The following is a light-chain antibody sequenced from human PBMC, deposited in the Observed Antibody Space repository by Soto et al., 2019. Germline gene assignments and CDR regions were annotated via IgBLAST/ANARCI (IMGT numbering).Light chain of an antibody. J-gene: IGKJ2*01. CDR3: QQYGSSPPNT. V-gene: IGKV3-20*01. CDR1: QGVSSNS. CDR2: GAS. Sequence: EIVLTQSPGTLSLSPGERVTLSCRASQGVSSNSLAWYLQKPGQAPRLLIYGASSRATGIPDRFSGSGSGTDFTLTISRLEPEDFAVYYCQQYGSSPPNTFGQGTKLEIK.